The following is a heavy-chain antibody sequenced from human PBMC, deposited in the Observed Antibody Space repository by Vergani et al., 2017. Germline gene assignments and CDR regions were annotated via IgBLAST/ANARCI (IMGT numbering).Heavy chain of an antibody. J-gene: IGHJ4*02. CDR2: IWYDGSNK. CDR3: ARDYGATTDYFDY. D-gene: IGHD1-26*01. Sequence: QVQLVESGGGVVQTGRSLRLSCAASGFTFSSYGMHWVRQAPGKGLEWVAVIWYDGSNKYYADSVKGRFTISRDNSKNTLYLQMNSLRAEDTAVYYCARDYGATTDYFDYWGQGTLVTVSS. V-gene: IGHV3-33*01. CDR1: GFTFSSYG.